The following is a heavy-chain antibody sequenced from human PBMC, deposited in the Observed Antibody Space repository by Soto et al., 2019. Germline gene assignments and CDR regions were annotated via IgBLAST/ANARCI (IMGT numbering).Heavy chain of an antibody. CDR1: GFTFDDYA. J-gene: IGHJ4*02. CDR2: ISWSSANI. CDR3: AKDAYGDLYYFDY. D-gene: IGHD4-17*01. Sequence: VQLVESGGGLVQSGRSLRLSCAASGFTFDDYAMHRVRQAPGKGLEWVSGISWSSANIAYADSVKGRFTISRDNAKNSRYLQMNSLRAEDTALYYCAKDAYGDLYYFDYWGQGTLVTVSS. V-gene: IGHV3-9*01.